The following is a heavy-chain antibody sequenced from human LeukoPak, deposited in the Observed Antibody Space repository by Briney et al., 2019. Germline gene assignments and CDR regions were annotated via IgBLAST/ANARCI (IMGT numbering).Heavy chain of an antibody. J-gene: IGHJ4*02. CDR1: GYTFTSNY. Sequence: GASVKVSCKAFGYTFTSNYMHWVRQAPGQGPEWMGVISPSGGSTTYAQKFQGRVTLTTDTSTSTAYMELRSLRSDDTAVYYCARTDGSGSDSPHYWGQGTLVTVSS. D-gene: IGHD3-10*01. V-gene: IGHV1-46*01. CDR2: ISPSGGST. CDR3: ARTDGSGSDSPHY.